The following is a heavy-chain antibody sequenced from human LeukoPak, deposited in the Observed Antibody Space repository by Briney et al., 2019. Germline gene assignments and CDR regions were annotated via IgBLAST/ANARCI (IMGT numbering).Heavy chain of an antibody. CDR1: GFTFSSYS. CDR2: ISGSSAFI. J-gene: IGHJ4*02. V-gene: IGHV3-21*01. Sequence: PGGSLRLSCEASGFTFSSYSMDWVRQAPGKGLEWVSSISGSSAFIYYADSVKGRFTISRDNAKNSLHLQMNSLRAEDTAVYYCATQRDGYNSPFDYWGQGTLVTVSS. CDR3: ATQRDGYNSPFDY. D-gene: IGHD5-24*01.